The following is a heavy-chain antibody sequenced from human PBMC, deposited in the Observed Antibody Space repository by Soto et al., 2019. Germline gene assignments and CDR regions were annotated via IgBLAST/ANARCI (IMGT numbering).Heavy chain of an antibody. CDR2: INSDGSTI. D-gene: IGHD4-4*01. CDR1: GFTFSNYE. CDR3: ERYQRSDRALQFFDS. J-gene: IGHJ4*02. V-gene: IGHV3-48*03. Sequence: GGSLRLSCAASGFTFSNYEMNWVRQAPGEGLEWVSYINSDGSTIHYADSVKGRFTVSRDNAKDSLYLQMNSLRAEDTAVYYCERYQRSDRALQFFDSWGQGTLVTVYS.